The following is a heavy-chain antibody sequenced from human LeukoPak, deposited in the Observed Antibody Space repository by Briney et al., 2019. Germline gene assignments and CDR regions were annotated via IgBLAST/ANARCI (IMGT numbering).Heavy chain of an antibody. V-gene: IGHV1-69*13. CDR1: GGTFSSYA. CDR2: IIPIFGTA. J-gene: IGHJ5*02. CDR3: ARGPHYPNWFDP. Sequence: SVKVSCKASGGTFSSYAISWVRQAPGQGLEWMGGIIPIFGTANYAQKFQGRVTITADESTSTAYMELSSLRSEDTAVYYCARGPHYPNWFDPWGQGTLVTVSS. D-gene: IGHD1-26*01.